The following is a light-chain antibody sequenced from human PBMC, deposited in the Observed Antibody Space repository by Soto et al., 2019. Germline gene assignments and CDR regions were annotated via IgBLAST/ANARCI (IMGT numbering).Light chain of an antibody. CDR3: QKYDDVPQ. Sequence: DIQMTQSPSSLSASVGDTVTITCQASQDITKHLNWYQQKPGKAPNLLIYDASHLETGVPSRFSGSGSETYFTLTISSLQPEDIATYYCQKYDDVPQFGPGTKVDF. CDR1: QDITKH. CDR2: DAS. J-gene: IGKJ3*01. V-gene: IGKV1-33*01.